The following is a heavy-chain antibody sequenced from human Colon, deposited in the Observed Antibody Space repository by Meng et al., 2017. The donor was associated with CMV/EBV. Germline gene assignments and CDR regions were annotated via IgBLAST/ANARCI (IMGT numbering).Heavy chain of an antibody. J-gene: IGHJ4*02. CDR3: ARAERPGLAAAAFDY. Sequence: ASVTVSCKASGYTFTGYYMHWVRQAPGQGLEWMGWINPNSGGTNYAQKFQGRVTMTRDTSISTAYMELSRLRSDDTAIYYCARAERPGLAAAAFDYWGQGTLVTVSS. CDR1: GYTFTGYY. V-gene: IGHV1-2*02. CDR2: INPNSGGT. D-gene: IGHD6-13*01.